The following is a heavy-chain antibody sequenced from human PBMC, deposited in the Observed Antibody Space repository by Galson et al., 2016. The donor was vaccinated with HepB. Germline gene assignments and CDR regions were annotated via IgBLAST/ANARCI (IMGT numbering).Heavy chain of an antibody. V-gene: IGHV3-30*18. CDR1: GFTFDNHG. CDR2: ISQEGANK. J-gene: IGHJ4*02. D-gene: IGHD3-22*01. CDR3: AKVSDYHDSSGLLDY. Sequence: SLRLSCAVRGFTFDNHGMHWVRQAPGKGPEWLSLISQEGANKYYAEPVKGRFTIPRDNSENTLYLQMNSLRPEDTAGYYCAKVSDYHDSSGLLDYWGQGTQVTFSS.